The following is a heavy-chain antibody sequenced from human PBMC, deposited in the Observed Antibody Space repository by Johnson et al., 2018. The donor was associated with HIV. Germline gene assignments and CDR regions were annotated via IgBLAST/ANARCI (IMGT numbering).Heavy chain of an antibody. CDR3: AKIAAAGTYDAFDI. J-gene: IGHJ3*02. Sequence: QLVESGGGVVQPGRSLRLSCAASGFTFSSYGMHWVRQAPGKGLEWVAVISYDGSNKYYADSVKGRFTISRDNSKNTLYLQMNSLRAEDTAVYYCAKIAAAGTYDAFDIWGQGTMVTVSS. CDR2: ISYDGSNK. D-gene: IGHD6-13*01. CDR1: GFTFSSYG. V-gene: IGHV3-30*18.